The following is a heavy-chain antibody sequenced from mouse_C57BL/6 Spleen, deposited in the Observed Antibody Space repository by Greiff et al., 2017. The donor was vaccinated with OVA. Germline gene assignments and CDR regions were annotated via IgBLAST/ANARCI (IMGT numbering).Heavy chain of an antibody. CDR3: TTGGSPAWFAY. Sequence: EVKLMESGAELVRPGASVKLSCTASGFNIKDDYMHWVKQRPEQGLEWIGWIDPENGDTEYASKFQGKATITADTSSNTAYLQLSSLTSEDTAVYYCTTGGSPAWFAYWGQGTLVTVSA. J-gene: IGHJ3*01. D-gene: IGHD1-1*02. CDR1: GFNIKDDY. V-gene: IGHV14-4*01. CDR2: IDPENGDT.